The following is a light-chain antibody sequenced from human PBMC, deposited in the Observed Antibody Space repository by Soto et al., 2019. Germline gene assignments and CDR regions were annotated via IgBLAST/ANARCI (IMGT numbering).Light chain of an antibody. Sequence: DIQMTQSPFSLSASVGDRVTITCRASQSISRYVNWYHQEPGKAPKVLIYDASTLQSGVPSRFSGSGYGTDFTLTISSLQPEDFATYYCQQSYTTPPTFGHGTKVEIK. CDR1: QSISRY. CDR2: DAS. CDR3: QQSYTTPPT. V-gene: IGKV1-39*01. J-gene: IGKJ1*01.